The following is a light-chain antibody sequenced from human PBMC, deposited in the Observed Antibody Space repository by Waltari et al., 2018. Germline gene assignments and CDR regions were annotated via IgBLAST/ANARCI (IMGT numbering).Light chain of an antibody. CDR1: QSVGRS. Sequence: SCRASQSVGRSLAWDQQKPGQAPRLLIFGASNRATGVPDRFSGIGSGTDFSLTISRLEPEDLAVYFCQHYVKLPVTFGQGTKVEIK. CDR3: QHYVKLPVT. CDR2: GAS. V-gene: IGKV3-20*01. J-gene: IGKJ1*01.